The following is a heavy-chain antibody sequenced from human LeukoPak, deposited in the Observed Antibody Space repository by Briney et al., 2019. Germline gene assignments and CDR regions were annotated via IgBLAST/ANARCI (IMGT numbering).Heavy chain of an antibody. CDR2: ISGSGGST. V-gene: IGHV3-23*01. J-gene: IGHJ4*02. CDR1: GFTFSSYA. D-gene: IGHD5-12*01. Sequence: PGGSLRLSCAASGFTFSSYAMSWVRQAPGKGLEWVSAISGSGGSTYYADSVKGRFTISRDNSKNTLYLQMNSLRAEDTAVYYCASGYSGYEGLIDYWGQGTLVTVSS. CDR3: ASGYSGYEGLIDY.